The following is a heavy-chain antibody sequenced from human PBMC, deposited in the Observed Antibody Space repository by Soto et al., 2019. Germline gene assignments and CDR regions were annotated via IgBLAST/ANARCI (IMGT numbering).Heavy chain of an antibody. CDR1: GYTFVSYG. D-gene: IGHD3-22*01. J-gene: IGHJ5*02. CDR3: ARDQNFFASSGYYDH. Sequence: QIQLVQSAAEVKKPGASVKVSCKTSGYTFVSYGISWVRQAPGQGLEWMGWISPYNGNTNFAQRFRGRVTLTTDTSTDIVYMDLGSLKSDDTAVYYCARDQNFFASSGYYDHWGQGTLMTVS. CDR2: ISPYNGNT. V-gene: IGHV1-18*04.